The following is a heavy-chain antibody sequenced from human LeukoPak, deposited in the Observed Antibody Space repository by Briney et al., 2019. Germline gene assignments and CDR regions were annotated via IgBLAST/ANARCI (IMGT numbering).Heavy chain of an antibody. CDR1: GFTFSSYG. Sequence: GGSLRLSCAASGFTFSSYGMNWVRQAPGKGLEWVSSISSSSYIYYADSVKGRFTISRDNAKNSLYLQMNSLRAEDTAVYYCARVRYYDYVWGSYRFAWDYWGQGTLVTVSS. D-gene: IGHD3-16*02. CDR3: ARVRYYDYVWGSYRFAWDY. CDR2: ISSSSYI. V-gene: IGHV3-21*01. J-gene: IGHJ4*02.